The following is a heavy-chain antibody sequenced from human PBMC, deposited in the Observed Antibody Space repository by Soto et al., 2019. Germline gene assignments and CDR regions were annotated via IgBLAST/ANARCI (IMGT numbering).Heavy chain of an antibody. J-gene: IGHJ4*02. Sequence: VQLVESGGHLVQPGGSLRLSCVASGFTFGNYWMSWVRQAPGKGLEWVANIKEDGSEKYSVDSVKGRFTISRDNAKNTLYLQMNSLRIEDTAVYYCARVQQWLIPSNFDYWGQGTLVTVSS. CDR2: IKEDGSEK. CDR3: ARVQQWLIPSNFDY. D-gene: IGHD6-19*01. CDR1: GFTFGNYW. V-gene: IGHV3-7*04.